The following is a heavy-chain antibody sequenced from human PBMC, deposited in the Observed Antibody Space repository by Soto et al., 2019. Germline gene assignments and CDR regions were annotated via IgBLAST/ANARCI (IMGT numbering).Heavy chain of an antibody. D-gene: IGHD6-13*01. Sequence: VQLVESGGGLVQPGGSLRLSCAASGFTFSNYGVNWVRQAPGKGLEWVSYISPSSSTIYYADSVKGRFTISRENAMNSLYLQMNSLRAEDTAIYYCARAYSSSSGKNAFDFWGQGTMVTVSS. CDR1: GFTFSNYG. V-gene: IGHV3-48*01. J-gene: IGHJ3*01. CDR3: ARAYSSSSGKNAFDF. CDR2: ISPSSSTI.